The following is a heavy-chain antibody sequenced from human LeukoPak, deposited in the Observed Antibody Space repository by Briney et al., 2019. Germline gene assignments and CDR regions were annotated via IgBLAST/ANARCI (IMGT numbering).Heavy chain of an antibody. V-gene: IGHV4-39*07. Sequence: SETQSLTCTVSGGSISSSSYYWGWIRQPPGKGLEWIGSIYYSGSTYYNPSLKSRVTISVGTSKNQFSLKLSSVTAADTAVYYCARDLGTAMVTVYFDYWGQGTLVTVSS. CDR2: IYYSGST. D-gene: IGHD5-18*01. J-gene: IGHJ4*02. CDR1: GGSISSSSYY. CDR3: ARDLGTAMVTVYFDY.